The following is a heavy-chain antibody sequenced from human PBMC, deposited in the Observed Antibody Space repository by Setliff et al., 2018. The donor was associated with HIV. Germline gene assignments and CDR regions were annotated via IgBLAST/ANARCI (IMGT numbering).Heavy chain of an antibody. CDR1: GFTLSEVS. CDR2: FDPQDGET. Sequence: ASVKVSCKVFGFTLSEVSIHWVRQAPGKGLEWMGYFDPQDGETVYAQKFQGRVTMSRDTSIDTAYMELSSLRSEDTAVYYCARKVGITTYYYSSGSIKGALDVWGQGTKVTVSS. V-gene: IGHV1-24*01. CDR3: ARKVGITTYYYSSGSIKGALDV. D-gene: IGHD3-10*01. J-gene: IGHJ6*02.